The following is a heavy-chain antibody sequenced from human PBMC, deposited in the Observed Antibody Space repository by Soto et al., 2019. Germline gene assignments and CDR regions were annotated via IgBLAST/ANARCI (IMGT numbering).Heavy chain of an antibody. CDR3: ARDDSSGYYPFDY. J-gene: IGHJ4*02. V-gene: IGHV1-2*02. Sequence: GASVKVSCKASGYTFTGYYMHWVRQAPGQGLEWMGWINPNSGGTNYAQKFQGRVTMTSDTSISTAYMELSRLRSDDTAVYYCARDDSSGYYPFDYWGQGTLVTVSS. CDR2: INPNSGGT. CDR1: GYTFTGYY. D-gene: IGHD3-22*01.